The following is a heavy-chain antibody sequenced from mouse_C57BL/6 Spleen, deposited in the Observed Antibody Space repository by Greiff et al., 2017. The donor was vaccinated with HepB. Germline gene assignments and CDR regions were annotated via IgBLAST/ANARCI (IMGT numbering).Heavy chain of an antibody. Sequence: VQLQQSGPGLVQPSQSLSITCTVSGFSLTSYGVHWVRQSPGKGLEWLGVIWSGGSTDYNAAFISRLSISKDNSKSKVFFKMNSLQADDKAIYYCARNGYYGSSYWYFDVWGTGTTVTGSS. D-gene: IGHD1-1*01. V-gene: IGHV2-2*01. J-gene: IGHJ1*03. CDR1: GFSLTSYG. CDR2: IWSGGST. CDR3: ARNGYYGSSYWYFDV.